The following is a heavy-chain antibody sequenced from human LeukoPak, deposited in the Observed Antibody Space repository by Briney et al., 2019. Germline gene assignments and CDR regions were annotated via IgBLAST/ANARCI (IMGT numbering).Heavy chain of an antibody. CDR2: INHSGST. D-gene: IGHD3-10*01. CDR3: ARFRRHDAFDI. V-gene: IGHV4-34*01. Sequence: SETLSLTCAVYGGSFSGYYWSWIRQPPGKGLEWIGEINHSGSTNYNPSLKSRVTISVDTSKNQFSLKLSSVTAADTAVYYCARFRRHDAFDIWGQGTMVTVSS. J-gene: IGHJ3*02. CDR1: GGSFSGYY.